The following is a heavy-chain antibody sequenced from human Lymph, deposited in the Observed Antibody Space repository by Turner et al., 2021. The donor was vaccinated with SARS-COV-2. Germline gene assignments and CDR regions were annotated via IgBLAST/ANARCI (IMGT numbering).Heavy chain of an antibody. D-gene: IGHD1-26*01. J-gene: IGHJ4*02. CDR2: IIPTLGIA. V-gene: IGHV1-69*10. CDR1: GGTFSSHA. CDR3: AGAGGGRYFYFDY. Sequence: QVQLVQSGAEVKKPGSSVKVSCKASGGTFSSHAISWVRQAPGQGLGWMGGIIPTLGIAKYAQKFQGRVTITADKPTSTAYMELRNRRSEDTAVYYWAGAGGGRYFYFDYWGQGTLVTVSS.